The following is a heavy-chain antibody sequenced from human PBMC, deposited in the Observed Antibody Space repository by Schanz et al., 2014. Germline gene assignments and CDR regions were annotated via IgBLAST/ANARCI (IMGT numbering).Heavy chain of an antibody. CDR2: LRSDGSRR. CDR3: AKDPPRGVRTPIKPTLDY. D-gene: IGHD3-10*01. Sequence: QVVLMESGGGVVRPGRSVRLSCVGSGYSFSDYDMYWIRQAPGKGLEWLAFLRSDGSRRDYADSVKGRFTISRDNSRNTLSLQMSSLRPEDTAVYYCAKDPPRGVRTPIKPTLDYWGQGTRVTVS. V-gene: IGHV3-30*02. J-gene: IGHJ4*02. CDR1: GYSFSDYD.